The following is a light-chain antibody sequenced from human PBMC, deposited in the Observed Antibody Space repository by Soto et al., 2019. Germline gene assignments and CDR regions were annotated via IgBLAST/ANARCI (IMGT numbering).Light chain of an antibody. J-gene: IGLJ2*01. CDR1: SSNIGSTYD. Sequence: QSVLTQPPSVSGAPGQRVTISCTGRSSNIGSTYDVQWFQQLPGTAPKLLIYGNTNRPSGVPDRFSGSKSGTSASLAITGLQAEGGADYYCQSYDTNLEIFGGGTKLTVL. CDR3: QSYDTNLEI. CDR2: GNT. V-gene: IGLV1-40*01.